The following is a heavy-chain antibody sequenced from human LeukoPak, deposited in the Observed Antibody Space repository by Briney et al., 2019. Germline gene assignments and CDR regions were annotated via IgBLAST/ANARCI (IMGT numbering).Heavy chain of an antibody. CDR1: GDSVSSNSAA. D-gene: IGHD6-13*01. Sequence: SQTLSLTCALSGDSVSSNSAAWNWIRQSPSRGLEWLGRTYYRSKWYNDYAVSVESRITINPDTSKNQFSLQLNSVTPEDTAVYYCARSVAAAGHSLRRWFDPWGQGTLVTVSS. CDR2: TYYRSKWYN. V-gene: IGHV6-1*01. CDR3: ARSVAAAGHSLRRWFDP. J-gene: IGHJ5*02.